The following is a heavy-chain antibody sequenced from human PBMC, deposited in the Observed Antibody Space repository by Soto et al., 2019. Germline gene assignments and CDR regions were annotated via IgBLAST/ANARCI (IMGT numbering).Heavy chain of an antibody. CDR2: IVPLIGTT. J-gene: IGHJ5*02. D-gene: IGHD6-19*01. V-gene: IGHV1-69*01. Sequence: QVRLVQSGAELKRPGSSMKVSCRVSGDSDDIYNIAWVRQAPGQGLEWLGGIVPLIGTTDYSQRFRGSVTITADESTGTAYLELHSLKSEDTAVYYCAGRAMAVTWLDPWGQGTPVIVSA. CDR3: AGRAMAVTWLDP. CDR1: GDSDDIYN.